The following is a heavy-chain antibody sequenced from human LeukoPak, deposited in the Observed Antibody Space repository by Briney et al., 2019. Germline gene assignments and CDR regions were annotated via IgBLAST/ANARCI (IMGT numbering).Heavy chain of an antibody. CDR3: ARGVPVPWYNWNDAGDNWFDP. J-gene: IGHJ5*02. CDR2: IYHSGST. D-gene: IGHD1-20*01. V-gene: IGHV4-38-2*02. CDR1: GGSISSYY. Sequence: SETLSLTCTVSGGSISSYYWSWIRQPPGKGLEWIGSIYHSGSTYYNPSLKSRVTISVDTSKNQFSLKLSSVTAADTAVYYCARGVPVPWYNWNDAGDNWFDPWGQGTLVTVSS.